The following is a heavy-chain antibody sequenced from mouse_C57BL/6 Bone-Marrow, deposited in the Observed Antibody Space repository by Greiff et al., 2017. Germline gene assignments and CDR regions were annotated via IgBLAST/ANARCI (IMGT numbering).Heavy chain of an antibody. CDR1: GYTFTSYT. J-gene: IGHJ2*01. CDR3: ARGGDYPFDY. V-gene: IGHV1-4*01. Sequence: QVQLKQSGAELARPGASVKMSCKASGYTFTSYTMHWVKQRPGQGLEWIGYINPSSGYTKYNQKFKDKATLTADKSSSTAYMQLSSLTSEDSAVYYCARGGDYPFDYWGQGTTLTVAS. CDR2: INPSSGYT. D-gene: IGHD2-4*01.